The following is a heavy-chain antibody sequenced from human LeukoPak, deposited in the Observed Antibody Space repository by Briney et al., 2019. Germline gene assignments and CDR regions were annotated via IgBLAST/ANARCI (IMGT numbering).Heavy chain of an antibody. CDR1: GGTFSSYA. Sequence: GASVKVSCKASGGTFSSYAISWVRQAPGQGLEWMGGIIPIFGTANYAQKFQGRVTITADESTSTAYMELSSLRSEDTAVYYCAREGYDSSGLFDYWGQGTLVTVSS. CDR2: IIPIFGTA. D-gene: IGHD3-22*01. V-gene: IGHV1-69*13. J-gene: IGHJ4*02. CDR3: AREGYDSSGLFDY.